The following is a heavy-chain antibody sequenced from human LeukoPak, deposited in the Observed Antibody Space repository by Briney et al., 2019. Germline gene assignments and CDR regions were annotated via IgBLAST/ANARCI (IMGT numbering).Heavy chain of an antibody. CDR3: TRRSTI. CDR1: GFSFSTYG. V-gene: IGHV3-15*01. J-gene: IGHJ4*02. Sequence: GRSLRLCCEASGFSFSTYGMHWVRQAPGKGLEWVARIKAKIHGETIDYAAPVRGRFIISRDDSRNTVYLQMNSLKFEDTAMYYCTRRSTIWGRGTRVTVSS. D-gene: IGHD5-24*01. CDR2: IKAKIHGETI.